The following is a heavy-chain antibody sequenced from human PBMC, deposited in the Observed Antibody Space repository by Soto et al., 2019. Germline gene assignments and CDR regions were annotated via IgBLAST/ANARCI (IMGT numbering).Heavy chain of an antibody. CDR2: ITSNRSYI. CDR1: GFTFSSYG. CDR3: ARDSRLSSGDFDY. D-gene: IGHD3-16*01. V-gene: IGHV3-21*01. J-gene: IGHJ4*02. Sequence: PGGSLRLSCAASGFTFSSYGMHWVRQAPGKGLEWVSVITSNRSYIYYADSVKGRFTISRDNAKNSLYLQMNSLRAEDTAVYYCARDSRLSSGDFDYWGQGTLVTVSS.